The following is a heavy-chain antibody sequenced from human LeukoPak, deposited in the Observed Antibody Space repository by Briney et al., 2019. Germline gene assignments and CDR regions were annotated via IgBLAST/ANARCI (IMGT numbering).Heavy chain of an antibody. CDR3: ARGRPHGNDY. V-gene: IGHV3-74*01. J-gene: IGHJ4*02. D-gene: IGHD4-23*01. CDR1: GFNFSSYW. CDR2: IASDGSST. Sequence: GGSLRLSCAASGFNFSSYWMNWVRQAPGKGLVWVSRIASDGSSTTYADSVKGRFSISRDNAKNTLYLQMNSLRVDDTAVYYCARGRPHGNDYWGQGTLVTVSS.